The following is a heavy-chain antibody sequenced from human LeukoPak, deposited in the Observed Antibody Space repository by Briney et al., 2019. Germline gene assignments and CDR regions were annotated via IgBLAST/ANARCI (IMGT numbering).Heavy chain of an antibody. Sequence: PGGSLRLSCAASGFTFSSYGMHWVRQAPGKGLEWVAVIWYDGSNKYYADSVKGRFTISRDNSKNTLYLQINSLRAEDTAVYYCAKNERWGYYYGSSLFDYWGQGTLVTVSS. V-gene: IGHV3-33*06. CDR2: IWYDGSNK. J-gene: IGHJ4*02. CDR3: AKNERWGYYYGSSLFDY. CDR1: GFTFSSYG. D-gene: IGHD3-10*01.